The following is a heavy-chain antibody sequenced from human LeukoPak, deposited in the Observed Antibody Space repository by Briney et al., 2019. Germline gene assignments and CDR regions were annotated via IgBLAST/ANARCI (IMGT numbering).Heavy chain of an antibody. CDR1: GFTFDDYA. Sequence: GGSLRLSCAASGFTFDDYAMHWVRQAPGKGLEWVSGISWNSGSIGYADSVKGRFTISRDNANNSLYLQMNSLRAEDTAVYYCARSSDYDSGDYYPFQHWGQGTLVTVSS. V-gene: IGHV3-9*01. CDR3: ARSSDYDSGDYYPFQH. D-gene: IGHD3-22*01. J-gene: IGHJ1*01. CDR2: ISWNSGSI.